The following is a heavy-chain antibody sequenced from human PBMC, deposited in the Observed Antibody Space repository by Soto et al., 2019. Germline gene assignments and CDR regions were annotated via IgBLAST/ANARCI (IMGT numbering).Heavy chain of an antibody. V-gene: IGHV4-59*01. D-gene: IGHD5-18*01. Sequence: SETLSLTCTVSGGSTSSYYWSWIRQPPGKGLEWIGYIYYSGSTNYNPSLKSRVTISVDTSKNQFSLKLSSVTAADTAVYYCARGYSYGFDAFDIWGQGTMVTVSS. CDR3: ARGYSYGFDAFDI. J-gene: IGHJ3*02. CDR1: GGSTSSYY. CDR2: IYYSGST.